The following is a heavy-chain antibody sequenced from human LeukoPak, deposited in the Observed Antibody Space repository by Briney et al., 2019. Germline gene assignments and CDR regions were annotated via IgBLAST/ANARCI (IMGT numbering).Heavy chain of an antibody. V-gene: IGHV1-18*01. CDR2: ISAYNGNT. CDR1: GYTFNSYG. Sequence: GASVKVSCKASGYTFNSYGISWVRQAPGQGLEWMGWISAYNGNTNYAQKLQGRVTMTTDTSTSTAYMELRSLRSDDTAVYYCARDPAVVVPTQGDYFDYWGQGTLVTVSS. CDR3: ARDPAVVVPTQGDYFDY. J-gene: IGHJ4*02. D-gene: IGHD2-2*01.